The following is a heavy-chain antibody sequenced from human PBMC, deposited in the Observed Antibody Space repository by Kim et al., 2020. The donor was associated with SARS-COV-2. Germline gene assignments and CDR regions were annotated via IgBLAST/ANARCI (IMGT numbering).Heavy chain of an antibody. J-gene: IGHJ5*02. V-gene: IGHV1-69*01. D-gene: IGHD2-2*01. CDR3: ARGSTSTNWFDP. Sequence: SYARKFQGRVTITANESTSTAYMELSSLRSEDTAVYYCARGSTSTNWFDPWGQGTLVTVSS.